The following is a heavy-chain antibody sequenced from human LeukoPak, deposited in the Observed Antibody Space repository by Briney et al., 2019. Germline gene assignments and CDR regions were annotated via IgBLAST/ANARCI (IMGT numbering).Heavy chain of an antibody. CDR1: GGSLSGYY. CDR3: ARGVGVYSNYPTYYYYYYMDV. D-gene: IGHD4-11*01. J-gene: IGHJ6*03. CDR2: INHSGST. Sequence: SETLSLTCAVYGGSLSGYYWSWIRQPPGKGLEWIGEINHSGSTNYIPSLKSRVTISVDTSKNQFSLKLSSVTAADTAVYYCARGVGVYSNYPTYYYYYYMDVWGKGTTVTVSS. V-gene: IGHV4-34*01.